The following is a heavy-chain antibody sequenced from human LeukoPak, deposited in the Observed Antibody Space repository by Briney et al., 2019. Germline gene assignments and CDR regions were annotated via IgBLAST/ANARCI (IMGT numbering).Heavy chain of an antibody. CDR3: TTREVTTRFFDY. CDR1: GFTFSNAW. D-gene: IGHD4-17*01. V-gene: IGHV3-15*01. Sequence: GGSLRLSCAASGFTFSNAWMSWVRQAPGKGLEWVDRIKSKTDGGTTDYAAPVKGRFTISRDDSKNTLYLQMNSLKTEDTAVYYCTTREVTTRFFDYWGQGTLVTVSS. CDR2: IKSKTDGGTT. J-gene: IGHJ4*02.